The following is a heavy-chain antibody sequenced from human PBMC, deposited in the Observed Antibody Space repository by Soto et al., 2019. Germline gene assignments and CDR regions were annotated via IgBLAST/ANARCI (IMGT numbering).Heavy chain of an antibody. CDR1: GFTFSSYS. CDR2: ISSSSSYI. J-gene: IGHJ5*02. D-gene: IGHD5-18*01. V-gene: IGHV3-21*01. Sequence: PGGSLRLSCAASGFTFSSYSMNWVRQAPGKGLEWVSSISSSSSYIYYADSVKGRFTISRDNAKNSLYLQMNSLRAEDTPVYYCARPPRGYSYGSFAPWGQGTLATVPS. CDR3: ARPPRGYSYGSFAP.